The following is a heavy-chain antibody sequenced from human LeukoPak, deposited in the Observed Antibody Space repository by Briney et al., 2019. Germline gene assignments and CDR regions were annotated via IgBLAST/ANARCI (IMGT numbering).Heavy chain of an antibody. J-gene: IGHJ4*02. Sequence: SGGSLRLSCSASGFTFSSYGMLWVRQAPGKGLECVSAISSGGSTHYADSVKGRFTISRDDSENTLYLQMTSLRTEDTAVYYCAMNWNCDYWGQGTLVTVSS. CDR2: ISSGGST. V-gene: IGHV3-64D*09. CDR3: AMNWNCDY. CDR1: GFTFSSYG. D-gene: IGHD1-1*01.